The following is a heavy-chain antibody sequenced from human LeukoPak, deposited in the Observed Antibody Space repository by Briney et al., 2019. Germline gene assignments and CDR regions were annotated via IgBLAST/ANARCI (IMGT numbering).Heavy chain of an antibody. CDR1: GYTFTSYG. D-gene: IGHD3-22*01. Sequence: ASVKVSCKASGYTFTSYGISWVRQAPGQGLEWMGRINPNSGGTNYAQKFQGRVTMTRDTSISTAYMELSRLTSDDTAVYYCARGYDTSGYYYVGYWGQGTLVTVSP. V-gene: IGHV1-2*06. CDR2: INPNSGGT. J-gene: IGHJ4*02. CDR3: ARGYDTSGYYYVGY.